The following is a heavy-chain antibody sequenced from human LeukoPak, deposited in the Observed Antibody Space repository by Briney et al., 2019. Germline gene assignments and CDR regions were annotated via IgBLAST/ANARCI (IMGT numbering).Heavy chain of an antibody. D-gene: IGHD2-15*01. V-gene: IGHV4-59*01. CDR3: ARGEGFCSGGSCFGYWFDP. CDR2: IYYSGST. CDR1: GGSISSYY. Sequence: PSETLSLTCTVSGGSISSYYWSWIRRPPGKGLEWIGYIYYSGSTNYNPSLKSRVTISVDTSKNQFSLKLSSVTAADTAVYYCARGEGFCSGGSCFGYWFDPWGQGTLVTVSS. J-gene: IGHJ5*02.